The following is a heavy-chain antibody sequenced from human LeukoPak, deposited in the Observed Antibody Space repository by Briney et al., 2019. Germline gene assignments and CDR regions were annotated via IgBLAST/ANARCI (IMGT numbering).Heavy chain of an antibody. CDR1: GYTFTSYD. CDR3: AREGGTFCSSTSCYHYYYYYMDV. CDR2: MNPNSGNT. J-gene: IGHJ6*03. V-gene: IGHV1-8*01. Sequence: RASVTVSCKASGYTFTSYDINWVRQATGQGLEWMGWMNPNSGNTGYAQKFQGRVTMTRNTSISTAYMELSSLRSEDTAVYYCAREGGTFCSSTSCYHYYYYYMDVWGKGTTVTVSS. D-gene: IGHD2-2*01.